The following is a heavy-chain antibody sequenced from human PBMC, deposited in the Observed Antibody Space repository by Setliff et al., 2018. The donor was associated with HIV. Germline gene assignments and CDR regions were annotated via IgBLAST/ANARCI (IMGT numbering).Heavy chain of an antibody. J-gene: IGHJ3*02. CDR2: FDPEKGET. V-gene: IGHV1-24*01. CDR3: WFGEPVGPFDI. CDR1: GYTLTKLS. Sequence: GASVKVSCKVSGYTLTKLSIHWVRQAPGKGLEWMRGFDPEKGETVYAQKLQGRVTMTDDTSTDTAYMELSSLRSEDTAVYFCWFGEPVGPFDIWGQGTRVTVSS. D-gene: IGHD3-10*01.